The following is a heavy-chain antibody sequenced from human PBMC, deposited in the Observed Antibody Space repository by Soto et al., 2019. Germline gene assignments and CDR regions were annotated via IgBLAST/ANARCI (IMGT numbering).Heavy chain of an antibody. CDR2: ISSSSSYI. Sequence: PWGSLRISCASSVFTFSIYSMNWVRQAPGKGLEWVSSISSSSSYIYYADSVKGRFTISRDNAKNSLYLQMNSLRAEDTAVYYCARDDSSGYYHDYWGQGTMVTVSS. D-gene: IGHD3-22*01. J-gene: IGHJ4*02. CDR3: ARDDSSGYYHDY. CDR1: VFTFSIYS. V-gene: IGHV3-21*01.